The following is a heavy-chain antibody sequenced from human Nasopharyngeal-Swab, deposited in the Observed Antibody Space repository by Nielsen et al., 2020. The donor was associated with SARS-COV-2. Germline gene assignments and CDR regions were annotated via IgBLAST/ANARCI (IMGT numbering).Heavy chain of an antibody. V-gene: IGHV3-53*01. CDR3: ARVEIAAAGTGNFDY. CDR1: GFTVSSNY. Sequence: GESLKISCAASGFTVSSNYMSWVRQAPGKGPEWVSVIYSGGSTYYADSVKGRFTISRDNSKNTLYLQMNSLRAEDTAVYYCARVEIAAAGTGNFDYWGQGTLVTVSS. J-gene: IGHJ4*02. CDR2: IYSGGST. D-gene: IGHD6-13*01.